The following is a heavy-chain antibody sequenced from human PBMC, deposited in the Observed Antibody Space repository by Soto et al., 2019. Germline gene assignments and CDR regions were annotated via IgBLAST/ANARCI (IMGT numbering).Heavy chain of an antibody. CDR3: AKDAVYNDGLWLMDH. CDR1: GLPHSSFA. V-gene: IGHV3-23*01. Sequence: GGSLRLSCTASGLPHSSFAMMWVRQAPGKGLECVSGIYGNGGGIEYADSVKGRFTISRDNSKNTVYLQMTDLRADDTAVYYCAKDAVYNDGLWLMDHWGPGILVTVSS. CDR2: IYGNGGGI. J-gene: IGHJ4*02. D-gene: IGHD2-21*01.